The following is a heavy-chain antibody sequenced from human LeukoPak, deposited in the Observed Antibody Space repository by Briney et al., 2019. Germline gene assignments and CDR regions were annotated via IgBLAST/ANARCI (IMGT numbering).Heavy chain of an antibody. D-gene: IGHD6-13*01. CDR2: ISGSGGST. V-gene: IGHV3-23*01. Sequence: RGSLRLSCAASGFTFSSYAMSWVRQAPGKGLEWVSAISGSGGSTYYADSVKGRFTISRDNSKNTLYLQMNSLRAEDTAVYYCAKDFSSSWYWYYFDYWGQGTLVTVSS. CDR1: GFTFSSYA. J-gene: IGHJ4*02. CDR3: AKDFSSSWYWYYFDY.